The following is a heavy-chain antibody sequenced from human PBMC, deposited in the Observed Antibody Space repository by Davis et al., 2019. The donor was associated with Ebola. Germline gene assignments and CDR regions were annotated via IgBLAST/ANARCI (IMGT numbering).Heavy chain of an antibody. CDR1: GFTFSSYA. Sequence: GESLKISCAASGFTFSSYAMHWVRQAPGKGLEWVAVISYDGSNKYYADSVKGRFTISRDNSKNTLYLQMNSLRAEDTAVYYCARDCRIGDDSSGYFYYYYGMDVWGKGTTVTVSS. CDR3: ARDCRIGDDSSGYFYYYYGMDV. V-gene: IGHV3-30-3*01. CDR2: ISYDGSNK. J-gene: IGHJ6*04. D-gene: IGHD3-22*01.